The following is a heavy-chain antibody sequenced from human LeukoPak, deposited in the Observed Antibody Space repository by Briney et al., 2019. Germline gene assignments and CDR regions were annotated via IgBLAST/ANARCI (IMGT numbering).Heavy chain of an antibody. V-gene: IGHV4-31*03. D-gene: IGHD3-16*01. CDR3: ASPAMQIMARDDAFHI. J-gene: IGHJ3*02. CDR2: IYYTGRT. CDR1: GGSISGYF. Sequence: SETLSLTCTVSGGSISGYFWNCIRQHPGNGLEWIGYIYYTGRTEYNPSLKSRVTILLDMSKNQFSLRLSSVTAADTAVYYCASPAMQIMARDDAFHIWGPGTKVTVSS.